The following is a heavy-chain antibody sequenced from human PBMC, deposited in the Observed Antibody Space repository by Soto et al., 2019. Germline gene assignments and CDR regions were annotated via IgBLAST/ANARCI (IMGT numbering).Heavy chain of an antibody. CDR2: IYSGGST. D-gene: IGHD2-21*02. V-gene: IGHV3-53*01. Sequence: GSLRLSCAASGFTVSRNYMSWVRQAPGKGLEWVSVIYSGGSTYYADSVKGRFTISRDNSKNTLYLQMNSLRAEDTAVYYCARVLAYCGGDCYKLSYYYGMDVWGQGTTVTVSS. CDR1: GFTVSRNY. CDR3: ARVLAYCGGDCYKLSYYYGMDV. J-gene: IGHJ6*02.